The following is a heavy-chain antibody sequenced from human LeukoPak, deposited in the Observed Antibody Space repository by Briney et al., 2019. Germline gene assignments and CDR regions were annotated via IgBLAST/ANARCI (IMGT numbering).Heavy chain of an antibody. D-gene: IGHD2/OR15-2a*01. CDR2: ISRFGNST. CDR1: GLAFYKYA. CDR3: AKDLYCNRASCPSY. Sequence: GGSLRLSCITSGLAFYKYAMIWVRQAPGKGLEWVSAISRFGNSTYYADSVKGRFTVSRDNSKNTMYLQMNSLRADDTAMYYCAKDLYCNRASCPSYWGPGTLVIVSS. J-gene: IGHJ4*02. V-gene: IGHV3-23*01.